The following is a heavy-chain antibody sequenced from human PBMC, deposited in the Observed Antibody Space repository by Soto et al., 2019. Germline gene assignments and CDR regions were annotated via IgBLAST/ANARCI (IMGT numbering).Heavy chain of an antibody. CDR2: IYYSGST. Sequence: QVHLQESAPGLLKPSQTLSLTCTVSGVSISSGGDYWIWTRQHTGKGLEWTGYIYYSGSTYYNPSLKSRVTISVDTSKNQFALKLSSVTAADTAVYYCARERLKGAGADYWGQGTLVTVSS. CDR3: ARERLKGAGADY. V-gene: IGHV4-31*03. CDR1: GVSISSGGDY. D-gene: IGHD6-25*01. J-gene: IGHJ4*02.